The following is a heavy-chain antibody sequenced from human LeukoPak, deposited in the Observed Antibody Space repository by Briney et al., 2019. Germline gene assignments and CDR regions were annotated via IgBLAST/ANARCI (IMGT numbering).Heavy chain of an antibody. V-gene: IGHV3-48*03. CDR3: VRDRGGAYSGDNLFDP. J-gene: IGHJ5*02. D-gene: IGHD2-21*01. CDR1: GFTCSSYE. Sequence: GGSLRLSCAASGFTCSSYEMNWVRQAPGKGLEWLSYIIGSGSTTQYADSVRDRFTISRDNDKNAVYLQMNSLRADDTAIYYCVRDRGGAYSGDNLFDPWGQGTLVTVSS. CDR2: IIGSGSTT.